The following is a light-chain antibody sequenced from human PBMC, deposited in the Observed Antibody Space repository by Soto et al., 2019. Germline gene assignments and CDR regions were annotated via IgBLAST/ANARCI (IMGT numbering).Light chain of an antibody. Sequence: DIVMTQSPLSLPVTPGEPASISCTSSQSLLYIDGYNYLDWDLQKPGQSPQLLSSFGSTRSSGVRDRCSDSGSGTDFTLKRSRVDGEDVGVCYWMEGLRSPRPFGGGNKVEIK. CDR1: QSLLYIDGYNY. CDR3: MEGLRSPRP. CDR2: FGS. V-gene: IGKV2-28*01. J-gene: IGKJ4*02.